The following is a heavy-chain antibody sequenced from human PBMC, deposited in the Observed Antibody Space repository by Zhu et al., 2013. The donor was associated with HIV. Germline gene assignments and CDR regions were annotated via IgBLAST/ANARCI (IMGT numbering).Heavy chain of an antibody. CDR1: GGTFSSYA. D-gene: IGHD5-12*01. CDR3: ARAPRGDGYILAEYFQH. J-gene: IGHJ1*01. CDR2: IIPIFGTA. Sequence: QVQLVQSGAEVKKPGSSVKVSCKASGGTFSSYAISWVRQAPGQGLEWMGGIIPIFGTANYAQKFQGRVTITADKSTSTAYMELSSLRSEDTAVYYCARAPRGDGYILAEYFQHWGQGTLVTVSS. V-gene: IGHV1-69*06.